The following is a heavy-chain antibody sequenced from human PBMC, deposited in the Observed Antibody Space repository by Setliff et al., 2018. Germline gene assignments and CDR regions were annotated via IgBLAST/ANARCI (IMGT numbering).Heavy chain of an antibody. CDR2: IYHSGST. Sequence: SETLSLTCTVSGYSISSGYYWGWIRQPPGKGLEWIGSIYHSGSTYYNPSLKSRVTISVDTSKNHFSLKLSSVTAADTAVYYCASSPGYSSSWYEGWGQGTLVTVSS. J-gene: IGHJ4*02. CDR1: GYSISSGYY. CDR3: ASSPGYSSSWYEG. V-gene: IGHV4-38-2*02. D-gene: IGHD6-13*01.